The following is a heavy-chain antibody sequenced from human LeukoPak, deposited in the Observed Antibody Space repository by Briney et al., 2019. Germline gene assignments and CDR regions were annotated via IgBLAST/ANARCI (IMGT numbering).Heavy chain of an antibody. CDR1: GFTFSSYS. Sequence: GGSLRLSCAASGFTFSSYSMNWVRQASGKGLEWVSSISSSSSYIYYADSVKGRFTISRDNAKNSLYLQMNSLRAEDTAVYYCARDMRPGVSAFDIWGQGTMVTVSS. J-gene: IGHJ3*02. CDR2: ISSSSSYI. V-gene: IGHV3-21*01. D-gene: IGHD7-27*01. CDR3: ARDMRPGVSAFDI.